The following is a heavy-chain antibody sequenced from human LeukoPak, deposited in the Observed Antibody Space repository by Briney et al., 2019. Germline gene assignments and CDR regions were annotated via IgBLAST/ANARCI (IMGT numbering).Heavy chain of an antibody. Sequence: VASVKVSCKASGYTFSGYYMHWVRQAPGQGLEWMGWINPKSGGTNEAQKFHDRVTMTRDTSIRTAYMEMRSLRSDDTAVYYCAREGGPTGGAQDYWGQGTLVTVSS. CDR3: AREGGPTGGAQDY. CDR2: INPKSGGT. D-gene: IGHD1-1*01. CDR1: GYTFSGYY. J-gene: IGHJ4*02. V-gene: IGHV1-2*02.